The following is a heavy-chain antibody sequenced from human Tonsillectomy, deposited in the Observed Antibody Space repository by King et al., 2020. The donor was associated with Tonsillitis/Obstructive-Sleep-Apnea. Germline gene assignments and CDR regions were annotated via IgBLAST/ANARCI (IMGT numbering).Heavy chain of an antibody. J-gene: IGHJ6*03. D-gene: IGHD2-15*01. V-gene: IGHV5-51*01. CDR1: GYSFTSYW. CDR3: ARQRRVVVQGGDYYYYMDV. Sequence: QLVQSGAEVKKPGESLKISCKGSGYSFTSYWIGWVRQMPGKGLEWMGIIYPCYSDTRYSPSFQGQVTISADQSISTAYLQWSSLKASDTAMYYCARQRRVVVQGGDYYYYMDVWGKGTTVTVSS. CDR2: IYPCYSDT.